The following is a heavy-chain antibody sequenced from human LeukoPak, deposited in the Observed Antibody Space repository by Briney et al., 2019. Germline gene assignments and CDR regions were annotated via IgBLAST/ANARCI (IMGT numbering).Heavy chain of an antibody. CDR3: ARDRRFPDDVFDI. CDR2: ITGGDGRT. D-gene: IGHD2-21*01. V-gene: IGHV3-23*01. J-gene: IGHJ3*02. CDR1: GFTFSSYS. Sequence: PGGSLRLSCAASGFTFSSYSMNWVRQAPGKGLEWVSYITGGDGRTWYPDSVKGRLTISRDNSKNMLYLQMNNLRAEDTAVYYCARDRRFPDDVFDIWGQGTMVTVSS.